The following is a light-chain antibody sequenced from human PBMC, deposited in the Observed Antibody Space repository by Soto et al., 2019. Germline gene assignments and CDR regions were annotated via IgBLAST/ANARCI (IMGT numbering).Light chain of an antibody. Sequence: QSALTQPASVSGSPGQSITISCTGTSSDVGGYNYVSWYQQHPGKAPKLMIYEVSSRPSGVSNRFFGSKSGNTASLTISWLQTYDEAYYFFRSYRTQNSVVFGGGTKLTVL. CDR2: EVS. V-gene: IGLV2-14*01. J-gene: IGLJ2*01. CDR1: SSDVGGYNY. CDR3: RSYRTQNSVV.